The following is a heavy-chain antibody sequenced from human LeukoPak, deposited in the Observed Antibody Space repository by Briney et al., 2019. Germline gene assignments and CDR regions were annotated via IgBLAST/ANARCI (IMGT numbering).Heavy chain of an antibody. CDR2: INPSGGST. V-gene: IGHV1-46*01. J-gene: IGHJ4*02. CDR3: ARGHRIAVAGPDY. D-gene: IGHD6-19*01. CDR1: GYTFTSYY. Sequence: GASVKVSCKASGYTFTSYYMHWVRQAPGQGLEWMGIINPSGGSTSYAQKFQGRVTMTRNTSISTAYMELSSLRSEDTAVYYCARGHRIAVAGPDYWGQGTLVTVSS.